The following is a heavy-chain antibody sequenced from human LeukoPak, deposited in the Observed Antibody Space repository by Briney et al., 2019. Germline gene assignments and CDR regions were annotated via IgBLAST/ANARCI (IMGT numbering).Heavy chain of an antibody. CDR3: ARTYGSGSLKLDH. CDR2: IYYSGST. Sequence: SETLSLTCTVSGGSISSYYWSWIRQPPGKGLEWIGYIYYSGSTNYNPSLKSRVTISVDTSKNQFSLKLSSVTAADTAVYYCARTYGSGSLKLDHWGQGTLVTVSS. V-gene: IGHV4-59*01. D-gene: IGHD3-10*01. CDR1: GGSISSYY. J-gene: IGHJ4*02.